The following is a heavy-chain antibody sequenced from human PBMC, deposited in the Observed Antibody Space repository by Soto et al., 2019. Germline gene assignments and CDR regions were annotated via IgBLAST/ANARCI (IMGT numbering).Heavy chain of an antibody. D-gene: IGHD2-8*01. J-gene: IGHJ6*02. CDR2: INPKSGGT. Sequence: GASVKVSCKASGYSFTDYHIHWVRQAPGQGLEWLGRINPKSGGTSTAQKFQGWVTMTRDRSISTVYMELTRLRSDDTAVYFCARGHSTDCSKGVCPSFYNHEMDLWGQGTMVTVSS. V-gene: IGHV1-2*04. CDR3: ARGHSTDCSKGVCPSFYNHEMDL. CDR1: GYSFTDYH.